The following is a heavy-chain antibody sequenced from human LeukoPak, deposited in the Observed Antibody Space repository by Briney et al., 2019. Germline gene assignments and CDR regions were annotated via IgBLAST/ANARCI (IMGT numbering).Heavy chain of an antibody. Sequence: GESLKISCKGSGYSFTSYWISWMRQMPGKGLEWMVIIHPGDSDTRSSPSFQGLVTFSANKSISTAYLQCSSLKASDTAMYYRARHDRRWLQLSWGQGTLVTVSS. CDR2: IHPGDSDT. D-gene: IGHD5-24*01. V-gene: IGHV5-51*01. J-gene: IGHJ4*02. CDR3: ARHDRRWLQLS. CDR1: GYSFTSYW.